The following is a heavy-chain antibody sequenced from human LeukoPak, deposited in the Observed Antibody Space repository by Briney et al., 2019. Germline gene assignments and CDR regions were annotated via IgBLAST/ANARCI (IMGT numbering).Heavy chain of an antibody. CDR1: GGSISSGAYY. V-gene: IGHV4-31*03. D-gene: IGHD4-17*01. CDR2: IYYSGST. CDR3: ARATTVTTPADY. Sequence: PSETLSLTYTVSGGSISSGAYYWSWIRQHPGKGLEWIGYIYYSGSTYYNPSLKSRVTISLDTSKNQFSLKLSSVTAADTAVYYCARATTVTTPADYWGQGTLVTVSS. J-gene: IGHJ4*02.